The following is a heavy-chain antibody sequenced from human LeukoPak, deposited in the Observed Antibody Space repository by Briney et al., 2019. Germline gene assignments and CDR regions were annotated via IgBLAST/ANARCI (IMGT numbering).Heavy chain of an antibody. D-gene: IGHD1-26*01. CDR1: GFTFSSYG. Sequence: PGGSLRLSCAASGFTFSSYGMHWVRQAPGKGLEWVAFIRYDGSNKYYADSVKGRFTISRDNSKNTLYLQMNSLRADDTAVYYCAKDRGSYPQPFDYWGQGTLLTVSS. J-gene: IGHJ4*02. CDR2: IRYDGSNK. CDR3: AKDRGSYPQPFDY. V-gene: IGHV3-30*02.